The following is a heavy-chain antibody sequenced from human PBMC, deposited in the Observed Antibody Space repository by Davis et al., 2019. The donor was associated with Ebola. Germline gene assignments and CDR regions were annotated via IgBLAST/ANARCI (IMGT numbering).Heavy chain of an antibody. V-gene: IGHV1-2*04. Sequence: ASVKVSCKASGYTFTGYYMHWVRPAPGQGLEWMGWINPNSGGTNYAQKFQGWVTMTRDTSISTAYMELSRLRSDDTAVYYCARGDIAAAIPWYYYGMDVWGQGTTVTVSS. CDR1: GYTFTGYY. CDR3: ARGDIAAAIPWYYYGMDV. J-gene: IGHJ6*02. D-gene: IGHD6-13*01. CDR2: INPNSGGT.